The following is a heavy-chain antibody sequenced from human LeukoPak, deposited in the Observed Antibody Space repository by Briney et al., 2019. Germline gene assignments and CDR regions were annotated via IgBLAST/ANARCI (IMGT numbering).Heavy chain of an antibody. CDR1: GFTFSSYE. CDR3: ARFGEFMYYYYGMDV. V-gene: IGHV3-48*03. Sequence: GGSLRLPCAASGFTFSSYEMNWVRQAPGKGLEWVSYISSSGSTIYYADSVKGRFTISRDNAKNSLYLQMNSLRAEDTAVYYCARFGEFMYYYYGMDVWGKGTTVTVSS. J-gene: IGHJ6*04. D-gene: IGHD3-10*01. CDR2: ISSSGSTI.